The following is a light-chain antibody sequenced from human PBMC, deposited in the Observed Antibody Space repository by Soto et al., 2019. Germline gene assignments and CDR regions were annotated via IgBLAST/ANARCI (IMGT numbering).Light chain of an antibody. V-gene: IGKV1-5*03. Sequence: DIQMTQSPSTLSASVGDRVTITCRASQSINTWLAWYQQKPGKAPRLLIYTASSLESGVPSRFSGSGSGTEFTLPISSLEPDDFATYYCQQHESYPRTFGQGTKVEI. CDR3: QQHESYPRT. CDR2: TAS. J-gene: IGKJ1*01. CDR1: QSINTW.